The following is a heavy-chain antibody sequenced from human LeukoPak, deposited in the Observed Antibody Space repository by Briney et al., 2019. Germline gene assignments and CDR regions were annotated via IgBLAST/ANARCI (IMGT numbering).Heavy chain of an antibody. CDR1: GFTFSSYS. Sequence: PGGSLRLSCAASGFTFSSYSMSWVRQAPGKGLEWVSGTSDRGDYTYYADSVKGRFTISRDTSKNTLYLQMNSLRAEDTALYFCAKKAQYDGHYPLDYGGQGTLVTVSA. CDR3: AKKAQYDGHYPLDY. J-gene: IGHJ4*02. CDR2: TSDRGDYT. V-gene: IGHV3-23*01. D-gene: IGHD4/OR15-4a*01.